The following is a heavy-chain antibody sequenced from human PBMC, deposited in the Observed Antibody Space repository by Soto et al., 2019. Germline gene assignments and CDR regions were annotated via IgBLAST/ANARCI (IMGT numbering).Heavy chain of an antibody. CDR3: AKDRYDSSGYYPVDY. Sequence: GSLRLSCAASGFTFSSYAMSWVRQAPGKGLEWVSAISGSGGSTYYADSVKGRFTISRDNSKNTLYLQMNSLRAEDTAVYYCAKDRYDSSGYYPVDYWGQGTLVTVSS. D-gene: IGHD3-22*01. CDR1: GFTFSSYA. CDR2: ISGSGGST. J-gene: IGHJ4*02. V-gene: IGHV3-23*01.